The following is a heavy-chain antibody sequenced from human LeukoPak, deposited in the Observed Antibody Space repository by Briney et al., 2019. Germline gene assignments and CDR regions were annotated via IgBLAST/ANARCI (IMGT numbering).Heavy chain of an antibody. Sequence: ASVKVSCKASGYTFTTYYMHWVRRAPGQGLEWMGITNPSGGSTTYAQKFQGRVTMTRDTSTSTVYMELNNLRSEDTAVYYCARDRAPLTTTAVGFDPWGQGSPVTVSS. CDR1: GYTFTTYY. CDR3: ARDRAPLTTTAVGFDP. J-gene: IGHJ5*02. V-gene: IGHV1-46*01. CDR2: TNPSGGST. D-gene: IGHD4/OR15-4a*01.